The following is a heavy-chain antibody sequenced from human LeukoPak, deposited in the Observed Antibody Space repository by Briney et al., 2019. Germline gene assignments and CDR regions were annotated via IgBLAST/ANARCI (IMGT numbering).Heavy chain of an antibody. CDR2: ISYDGSNK. J-gene: IGHJ4*02. Sequence: TGGSLRLTCAASGFTFSSYAMHWVRQAPGKGLEWVAVISYDGSNKYYADSVKGRFTISRDNSKNTLYLQMNSLRAEDTAVYYCARWLQTVTGFDYWGQGTLVTVSS. D-gene: IGHD5-24*01. CDR3: ARWLQTVTGFDY. V-gene: IGHV3-30-3*01. CDR1: GFTFSSYA.